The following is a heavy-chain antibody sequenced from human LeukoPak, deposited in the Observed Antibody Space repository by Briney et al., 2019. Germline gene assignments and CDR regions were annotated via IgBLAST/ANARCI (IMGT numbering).Heavy chain of an antibody. Sequence: GGTLRLSCAASGFTFNIYGMTWVRHAPGKGLEWVANIKQDGSEKYYVDSVKGRFTISRDNAKNSLYLQMNSLRAEDTAVYYCAKEDGQGTVWFGELVWGQGTLVTVSS. D-gene: IGHD3-10*01. CDR2: IKQDGSEK. J-gene: IGHJ4*02. CDR1: GFTFNIYG. V-gene: IGHV3-7*01. CDR3: AKEDGQGTVWFGELV.